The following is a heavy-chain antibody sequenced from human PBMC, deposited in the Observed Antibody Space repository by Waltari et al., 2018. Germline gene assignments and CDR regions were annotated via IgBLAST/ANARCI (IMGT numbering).Heavy chain of an antibody. CDR2: ISGSGAKT. V-gene: IGHV3-23*01. J-gene: IGHJ4*01. D-gene: IGHD3-10*01. CDR1: GFTFSSYA. CDR3: AKLDRFSAGAWHVFDY. Sequence: EVQLLESGGGLVQPGGSLRLSCGTSGFTFSSYAWSWVRQAPGKGLEWVSSISGSGAKTYYADSVKGRFTISRDNYKNTVYLQMDGLRVEDTAKYYCAKLDRFSAGAWHVFDYWGPGTRVTVSS.